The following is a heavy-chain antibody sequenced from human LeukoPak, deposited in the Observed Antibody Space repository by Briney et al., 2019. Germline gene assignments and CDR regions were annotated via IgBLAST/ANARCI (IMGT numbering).Heavy chain of an antibody. D-gene: IGHD2-2*01. J-gene: IGHJ6*03. CDR3: ARATVIVVVPAAHYYCYMDV. Sequence: PSETLSLTCAVYGGSFSGYYWSWIRQPPGKGLEWIGEINHSGSTNYNPSLKSRVTISVDTSKNQFSLKLSSVTAADTAVYYCARATVIVVVPAAHYYCYMDVWGKGTTVTVSS. CDR1: GGSFSGYY. V-gene: IGHV4-34*01. CDR2: INHSGST.